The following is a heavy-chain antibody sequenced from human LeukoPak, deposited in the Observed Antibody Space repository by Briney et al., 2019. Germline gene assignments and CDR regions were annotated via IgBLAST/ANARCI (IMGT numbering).Heavy chain of an antibody. CDR2: ISWNSGSI. D-gene: IGHD4/OR15-4a*01. Sequence: GGSLRLSCAASGFTFDDYAMHWVRQAPGKGLEWVSGISWNSGSIGYADSVKGRFTISRDNAKNSLYLQMNSLRAEDTAVYYCARRANFDYWGQGTLVTVSS. V-gene: IGHV3-9*01. CDR3: ARRANFDY. J-gene: IGHJ4*02. CDR1: GFTFDDYA.